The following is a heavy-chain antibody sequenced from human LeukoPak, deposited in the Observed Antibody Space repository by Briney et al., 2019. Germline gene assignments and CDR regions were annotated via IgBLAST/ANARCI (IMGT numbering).Heavy chain of an antibody. CDR3: ARDTKTTTMAGGNDY. CDR1: GFTFTSYG. J-gene: IGHJ4*02. Sequence: ASVKVSCKAVGFTFTSYGVSWVRQAPGQGLEWMGWISAYNGSTHFAQKLQDRVTLTTDTSTSTAYMELRSLTSDDTAVYFCARDTKTTTMAGGNDYWGQGTLVTVSS. CDR2: ISAYNGST. V-gene: IGHV1-18*01. D-gene: IGHD3-16*01.